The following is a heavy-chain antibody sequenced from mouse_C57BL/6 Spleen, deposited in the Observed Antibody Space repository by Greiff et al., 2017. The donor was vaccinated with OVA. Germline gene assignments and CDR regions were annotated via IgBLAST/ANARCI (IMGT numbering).Heavy chain of an antibody. V-gene: IGHV1-55*01. D-gene: IGHD1-1*01. CDR3: GRRKTVVGYFDV. CDR1: GYTFTSYW. Sequence: VQLQQPGAELVKPGASVKMSCKASGYTFTSYWITWVKQRPGQGLEWIGDIYPGSGSTNYNEKFKSKATLTVDTSSSTAYMQLSSLTSEDSAVYYCGRRKTVVGYFDVWGTGTTVTVSS. J-gene: IGHJ1*03. CDR2: IYPGSGST.